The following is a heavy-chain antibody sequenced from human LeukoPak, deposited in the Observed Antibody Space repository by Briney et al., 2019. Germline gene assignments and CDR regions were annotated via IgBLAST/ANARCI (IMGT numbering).Heavy chain of an antibody. CDR3: ARVVAVAVYDY. V-gene: IGHV4-59*01. CDR1: GGSISSYY. CDR2: IYYSGST. D-gene: IGHD6-19*01. J-gene: IGHJ4*02. Sequence: SETLSLTCTVSGGSISSYYWSWIRQPPGEGLEWIGYIYYSGSTNYNPSLKSRVTISVDTSKNQFSLNLSSVTAADTAVYYCARVVAVAVYDYWGQGTLVTVSS.